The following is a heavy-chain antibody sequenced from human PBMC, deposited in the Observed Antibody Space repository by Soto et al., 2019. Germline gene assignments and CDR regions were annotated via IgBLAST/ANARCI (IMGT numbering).Heavy chain of an antibody. CDR2: IYSGGST. CDR1: GFTVSSNY. Sequence: PGGSLRLSCAASGFTVSSNYMSWVRQAPGKGLEWVSVIYSGGSTYYADSVKGRFTISRDNSKNTLFLQMNTLRAEDTAVYYCARDRDFFYGSGSYLIWGQGTLVTVSS. D-gene: IGHD3-10*01. J-gene: IGHJ4*02. V-gene: IGHV3-66*01. CDR3: ARDRDFFYGSGSYLI.